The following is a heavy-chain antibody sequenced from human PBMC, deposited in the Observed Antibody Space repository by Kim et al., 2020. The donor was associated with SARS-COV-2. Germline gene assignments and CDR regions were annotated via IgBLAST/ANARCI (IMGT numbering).Heavy chain of an antibody. Sequence: DPQYSPAFQGQVTISADKSTSTAYLQWSSRKASDTAMYYCARLLAAAHFDYWGQGTLVTVSS. CDR3: ARLLAAAHFDY. D-gene: IGHD6-13*01. V-gene: IGHV5-51*01. CDR2: DP. J-gene: IGHJ4*02.